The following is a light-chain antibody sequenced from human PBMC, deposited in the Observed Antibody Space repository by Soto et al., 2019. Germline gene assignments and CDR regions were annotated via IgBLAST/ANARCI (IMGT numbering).Light chain of an antibody. CDR3: QQYDDTPRT. V-gene: IGKV4-1*01. Sequence: DVVMTQSPASLAVSLGERATINCKSSQSVLNSSNNKNYLAWYQQKPGQPPKLLIYWASTRESGVPDRFSGSGSGTDFTLTISSLQAEDVAVYYCQQYDDTPRTFGQGTKVEIK. J-gene: IGKJ1*01. CDR2: WAS. CDR1: QSVLNSSNNKNY.